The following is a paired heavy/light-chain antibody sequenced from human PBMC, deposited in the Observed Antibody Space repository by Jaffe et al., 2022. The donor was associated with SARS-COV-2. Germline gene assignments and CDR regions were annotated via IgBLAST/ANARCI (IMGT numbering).Heavy chain of an antibody. J-gene: IGHJ4*02. V-gene: IGHV3-74*01. D-gene: IGHD3-22*01. Sequence: EVQLVESGGGLVQPGGSLRLTCGASGFNFSNYWMHWVRQAPGKGLVWVSRIESDGSTTSYVDSVKGRFTISRDNAKNTMYLQMNSLRAEDTAMYYCARYSSAYHAVDNWGQGTLVTVSS. CDR1: GFNFSNYW. CDR3: ARYSSAYHAVDN. CDR2: IESDGSTT.
Light chain of an antibody. CDR1: QSVLYSSSNKNY. CDR3: QQHYTTPLT. J-gene: IGKJ4*01. CDR2: WAS. V-gene: IGKV4-1*01. Sequence: DIVMTQSPDSLAVSLGERATINCKSSQSVLYSSSNKNYLAWYQQKPGQPPKLLIYWASTRESGVPDRFSGSGSGTDFTLSISSLQAEDVAVYYCQQHYTTPLTFGGGTKVQIK.